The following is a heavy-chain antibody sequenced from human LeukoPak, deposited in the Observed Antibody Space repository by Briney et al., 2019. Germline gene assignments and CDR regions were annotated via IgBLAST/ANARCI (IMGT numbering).Heavy chain of an antibody. Sequence: GGSLRLSCAASGFAFSDYYMSWIRQAPGKGLEWVSYISSSSSYTNYADSVKGRLTISRDNAKNSLYLQMNSLRAEDTAVYYCANSVRGVIVRGFDYWGQGTLVTVSS. D-gene: IGHD3-10*02. CDR2: ISSSSSYT. J-gene: IGHJ4*02. CDR1: GFAFSDYY. V-gene: IGHV3-11*06. CDR3: ANSVRGVIVRGFDY.